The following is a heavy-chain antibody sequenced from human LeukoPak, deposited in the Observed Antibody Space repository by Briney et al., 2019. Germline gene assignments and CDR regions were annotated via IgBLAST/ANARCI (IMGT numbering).Heavy chain of an antibody. Sequence: GGSLRLSCAASGFTFDDYVMYWVRQVPGKGLEWVSSISWNSGSILYADSVKGRFTISRDNSKNTLYLQMNSLRAEDTAVYYCAKEGSIFGVVIRPYYFDYWGQGTLVTVSS. CDR3: AKEGSIFGVVIRPYYFDY. CDR2: ISWNSGSI. J-gene: IGHJ4*02. V-gene: IGHV3-9*01. CDR1: GFTFDDYV. D-gene: IGHD3-3*01.